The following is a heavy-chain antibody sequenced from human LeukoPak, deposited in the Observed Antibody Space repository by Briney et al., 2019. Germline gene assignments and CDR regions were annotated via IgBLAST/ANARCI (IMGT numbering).Heavy chain of an antibody. V-gene: IGHV3-53*01. CDR1: GFTVSSSY. CDR3: ARKGQSVAGTLTFDY. Sequence: PGGSLRLSCAASGFTVSSSYMSWVRQAPGKGLEWVSVIYSGGSTYYADSVKGRFTISRDNSKNTLYLQMNSLRAEDTAVYYCARKGQSVAGTLTFDYWGQGTLVTVSS. J-gene: IGHJ4*02. D-gene: IGHD6-19*01. CDR2: IYSGGST.